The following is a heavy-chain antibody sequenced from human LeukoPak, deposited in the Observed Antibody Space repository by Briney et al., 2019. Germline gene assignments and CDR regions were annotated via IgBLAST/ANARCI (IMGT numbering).Heavy chain of an antibody. V-gene: IGHV4-34*01. CDR2: INHSGST. CDR3: ARRRAVLLWFGEPTAVGAFDI. J-gene: IGHJ3*02. D-gene: IGHD3-10*01. Sequence: PSETLSLTCAVSGGPISSYFWSWIRQPPGKGLEWIGEINHSGSTNYNPSLKSRVTISVDTSKNQFSLKLSSVAAADTAVYYCARRRAVLLWFGEPTAVGAFDIWGQGTMVTVSS. CDR1: GGPISSYF.